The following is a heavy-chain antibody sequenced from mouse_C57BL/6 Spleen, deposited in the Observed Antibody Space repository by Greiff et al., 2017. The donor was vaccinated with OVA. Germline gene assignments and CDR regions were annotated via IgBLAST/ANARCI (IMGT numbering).Heavy chain of an antibody. Sequence: VMLVESGPGLVAPSQRLSITCTVSGFSLTSYAISWVRQPPGKGLEWLGVIWTGGGTNYNSALKSRLSISKDNSKSQVFLKMNSLQTDDTARYYCARNAYYGSSGYFDYWGQGTTLTVSS. D-gene: IGHD1-1*01. J-gene: IGHJ2*01. V-gene: IGHV2-9-1*01. CDR1: GFSLTSYA. CDR3: ARNAYYGSSGYFDY. CDR2: IWTGGGT.